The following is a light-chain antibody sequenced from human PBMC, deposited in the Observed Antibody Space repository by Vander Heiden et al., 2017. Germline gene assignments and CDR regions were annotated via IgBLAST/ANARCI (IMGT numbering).Light chain of an antibody. CDR2: ANN. CDR3: AVRDDSVNGVV. J-gene: IGLJ1*01. Sequence: QSVLTQPPSASGTPGQWVTISCSGSSFNIGSYNVNWYQHVPGPAPKLLIYANNQRPPGVPDRFSGSKSGTSASLAISGLQSADEAAYYCAVRDDSVNGVVFGSGTKVTVL. CDR1: SFNIGSYN. V-gene: IGLV1-44*01.